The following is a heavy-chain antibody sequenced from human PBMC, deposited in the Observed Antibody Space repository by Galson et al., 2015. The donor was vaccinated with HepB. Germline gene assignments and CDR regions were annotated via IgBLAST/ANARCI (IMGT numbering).Heavy chain of an antibody. CDR2: ISYDGSNK. CDR3: ARAVHYRPGNWFDP. CDR1: GSTFSSYA. V-gene: IGHV3-30-3*01. Sequence: SLRLSCAASGSTFSSYAMHWVRQAPGKGLEWLAVISYDGSNKYYADSVKGRFTISRDNSKNTLYLQMNSLRAEDTAVYYCARAVHYRPGNWFDPWGQGTLVTVSS. J-gene: IGHJ5*02. D-gene: IGHD3-16*02.